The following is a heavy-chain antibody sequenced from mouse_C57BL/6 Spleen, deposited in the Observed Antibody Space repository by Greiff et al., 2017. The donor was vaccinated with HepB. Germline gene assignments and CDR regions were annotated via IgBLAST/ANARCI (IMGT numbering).Heavy chain of an antibody. CDR2: IYPGDGDT. D-gene: IGHD2-1*01. J-gene: IGHJ2*01. CDR1: GYAFSSSW. V-gene: IGHV1-82*01. Sequence: VQLKESGPELVKPGASVKISCKASGYAFSSSWMNWVKQRPGKGLEWIGRIYPGDGDTNYNGKFKGKATLTADKSSSTAYMQLSSLTSEDSAVYFCARKREFGNPFDYWGQGTTLTVSS. CDR3: ARKREFGNPFDY.